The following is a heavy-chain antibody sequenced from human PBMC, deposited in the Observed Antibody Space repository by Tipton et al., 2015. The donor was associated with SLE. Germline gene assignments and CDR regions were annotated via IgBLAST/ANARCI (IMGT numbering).Heavy chain of an antibody. D-gene: IGHD3-3*01. CDR2: IYSSGSA. CDR1: GDSISSGSYY. V-gene: IGHV4-61*02. J-gene: IGHJ4*02. CDR3: ARANERFLEWSPPDY. Sequence: GLVKPSQTLSLTCIVSGDSISSGSYYWSWIRQPAGKGLEWIGRIYSSGSANYNPSLKSRVTISVDTSKNQFSLSLSSVTAADTAVYFCARANERFLEWSPPDYWGPGTLVTVSS.